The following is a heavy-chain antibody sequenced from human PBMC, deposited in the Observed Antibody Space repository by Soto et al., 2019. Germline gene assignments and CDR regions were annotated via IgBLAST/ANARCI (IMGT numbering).Heavy chain of an antibody. D-gene: IGHD4-17*01. Sequence: RASVKVSCKASAYNFKVYGISWVRQTPGQGLEWMGWINVHDGNTNFGEKFKGRITLTTDKSTDTAYMELWNLRVDDTAMYYCARADYGENNWLDPWGPGTQVTVSS. CDR3: ARADYGENNWLDP. CDR2: INVHDGNT. CDR1: AYNFKVYG. J-gene: IGHJ5*02. V-gene: IGHV1-18*01.